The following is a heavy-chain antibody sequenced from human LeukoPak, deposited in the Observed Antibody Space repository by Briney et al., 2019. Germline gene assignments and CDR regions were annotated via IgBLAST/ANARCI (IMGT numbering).Heavy chain of an antibody. CDR2: INWNGGST. CDR1: GFTFDDYG. CDR3: ARGHNTIRRCYFDY. Sequence: GGSLRLSCVASGFTFDDYGMSWVRQAPGKGLEWVSGINWNGGSTGYADSVKGRFTISRDNAKNSLYLQMNSLRAGDTALYYCARGHNTIRRCYFDYWGQGTLVTVSS. J-gene: IGHJ4*02. V-gene: IGHV3-20*04. D-gene: IGHD3-3*01.